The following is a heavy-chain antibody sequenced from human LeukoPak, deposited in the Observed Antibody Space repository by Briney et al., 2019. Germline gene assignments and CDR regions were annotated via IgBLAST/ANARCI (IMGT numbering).Heavy chain of an antibody. CDR1: GFTFSGYW. Sequence: GGSLRLSCAASGFTFSGYWMHWVRQAPGKGLVWVSRITSDGSMTYYADSVKGRFTISRDNAKNTLYLQMNSLRADDTAVYYCARFATIMAPEAYYYGMDVWGQGTTVTVSS. D-gene: IGHD5-24*01. CDR3: ARFATIMAPEAYYYGMDV. CDR2: ITSDGSMT. V-gene: IGHV3-74*01. J-gene: IGHJ6*02.